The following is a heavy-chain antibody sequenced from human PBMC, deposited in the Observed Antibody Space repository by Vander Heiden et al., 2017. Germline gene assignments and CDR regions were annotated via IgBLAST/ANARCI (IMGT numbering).Heavy chain of an antibody. D-gene: IGHD6-19*01. CDR3: AREGEQWLPTPAQYFQH. V-gene: IGHV1-18*01. J-gene: IGHJ1*01. Sequence: QVQLVQSGAEVKKPGASVKVSCKTSGYTFTSYGISWVRQAPGQGLEWRGWISGYNGNTNYAQKLQGRGTMTTDTSTSTAYMELRSLRSDDTAVYYCAREGEQWLPTPAQYFQHWGQGTLVTVSA. CDR2: ISGYNGNT. CDR1: GYTFTSYG.